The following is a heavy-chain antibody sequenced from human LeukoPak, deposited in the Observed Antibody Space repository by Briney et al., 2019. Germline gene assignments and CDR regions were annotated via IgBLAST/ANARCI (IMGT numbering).Heavy chain of an antibody. V-gene: IGHV3-7*01. D-gene: IGHD5-18*01. J-gene: IGHJ4*02. CDR1: GFTLSSYW. CDR2: IKQDGSEK. CDR3: ARDPLGYSYGYRNDY. Sequence: GGSLRLSCAASGFTLSSYWMSWVRQAPGKGLEWVANIKQDGSEKYYVDSVKGRFTISRDNAKNSLYLQMNSLRAEDTAVYYCARDPLGYSYGYRNDYWGQGTLVTVSS.